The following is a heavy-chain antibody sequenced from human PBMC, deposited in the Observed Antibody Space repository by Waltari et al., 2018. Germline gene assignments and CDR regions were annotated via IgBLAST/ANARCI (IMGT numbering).Heavy chain of an antibody. CDR1: GGSISSYY. CDR2: IYNSGSP. V-gene: IGHV4-59*01. J-gene: IGHJ4*02. CDR3: ARESYSSGWFDY. Sequence: QVQLQESGSGLAKPSETLSLTCTVSGGSISSYYWSWIRQPPGKGLEWVAYIYNSGSPNYNHSLKSRVTISVDTSKNQFSLKLSSVTAADTAVYYCARESYSSGWFDYWGQGTLVTVSS. D-gene: IGHD6-19*01.